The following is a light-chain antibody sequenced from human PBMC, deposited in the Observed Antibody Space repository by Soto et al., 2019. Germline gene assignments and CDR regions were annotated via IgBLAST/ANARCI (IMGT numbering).Light chain of an antibody. CDR1: SSEIGGYNY. CDR3: SSYTSSSTQA. CDR2: DVS. J-gene: IGLJ1*01. Sequence: QSVLTQPASVSGSPGQSITISCTGTSSEIGGYNYVSWYQQLPGKAPNFMFYDVSNRPSGVSYRFSGPKSGNTASLTISGLQAEDEADYYCSSYTSSSTQAFGTGTKVTVL. V-gene: IGLV2-14*01.